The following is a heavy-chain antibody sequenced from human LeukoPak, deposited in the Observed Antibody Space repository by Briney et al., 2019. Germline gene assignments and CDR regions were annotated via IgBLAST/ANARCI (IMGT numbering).Heavy chain of an antibody. V-gene: IGHV4-59*12. CDR2: LYYSGSA. CDR3: ARARGIGYSSSWYVG. J-gene: IGHJ4*02. D-gene: IGHD6-13*01. Sequence: SETLSLTCTVSGGSISSYYWSWIRQPPGKGLEWIGYLYYSGSASYNPSLKSRITISVDTSRNQFSLKLSSVTAADTAVYYCARARGIGYSSSWYVGWGQGTLVTVSS. CDR1: GGSISSYY.